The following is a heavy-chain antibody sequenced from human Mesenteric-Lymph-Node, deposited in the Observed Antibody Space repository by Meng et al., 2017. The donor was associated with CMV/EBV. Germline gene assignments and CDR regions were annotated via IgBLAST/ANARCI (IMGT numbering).Heavy chain of an antibody. CDR2: IRSKPDGGTI. D-gene: IGHD3-16*01. CDR3: ATDYGDYFDD. V-gene: IGHV3-15*01. CDR1: GSTFNAAW. J-gene: IGHJ4*02. Sequence: CVVSGSTFNAAWMRWARQAPGKGLEWVGRIRSKPDGGTIEYAAPVKGRFTISREDSINSLYLEMNSLKTEDTAVYYCATDYGDYFDDWGQGTLVTGLL.